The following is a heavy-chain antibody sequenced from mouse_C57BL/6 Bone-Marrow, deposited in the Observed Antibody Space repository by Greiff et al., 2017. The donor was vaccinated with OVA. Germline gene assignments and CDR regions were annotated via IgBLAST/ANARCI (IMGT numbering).Heavy chain of an antibody. Sequence: EVKLMESGGGLVQPGESLKLSCESNEYEFPSHDMSWVRKTPEKRLELVAAINSDGGSTYYPDTMERRFIISRDNTKKTLYLQMSSLRSEDTALYYCARSMVTYYAMDYWGQGTSVTVSS. CDR1: EYEFPSHD. CDR3: ARSMVTYYAMDY. J-gene: IGHJ4*01. CDR2: INSDGGST. D-gene: IGHD2-1*01. V-gene: IGHV5-2*01.